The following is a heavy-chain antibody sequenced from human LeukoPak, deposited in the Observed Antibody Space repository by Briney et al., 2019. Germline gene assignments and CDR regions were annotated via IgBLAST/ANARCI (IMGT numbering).Heavy chain of an antibody. D-gene: IGHD1-26*01. J-gene: IGHJ4*02. Sequence: PSQTLSLTCTVSGGSISSGSYYWSWIRQPAGKGLEWIGHIYTSGSTYYNPSLKSRVTISVDTSKNQFSLKLSSVTAADTAVYYCARFNSGSYQHYFDYWGQGTLVTVSS. V-gene: IGHV4-61*09. CDR1: GGSISSGSYY. CDR2: IYTSGST. CDR3: ARFNSGSYQHYFDY.